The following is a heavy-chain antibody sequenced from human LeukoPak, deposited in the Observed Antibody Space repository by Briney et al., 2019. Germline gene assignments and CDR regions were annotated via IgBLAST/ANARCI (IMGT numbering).Heavy chain of an antibody. D-gene: IGHD1-1*01. CDR2: ISGSDGTT. Sequence: GGSLRLSCAASGFTFSSYAMSWVRQAPGKGLEWVSAISGSDGTTYYADSVKGRFTISRDNSKYTLSLQMNSLRGEDTAMYYCAKVGDNWDFDYWGQGTLVTVSS. CDR3: AKVGDNWDFDY. CDR1: GFTFSSYA. J-gene: IGHJ4*02. V-gene: IGHV3-23*01.